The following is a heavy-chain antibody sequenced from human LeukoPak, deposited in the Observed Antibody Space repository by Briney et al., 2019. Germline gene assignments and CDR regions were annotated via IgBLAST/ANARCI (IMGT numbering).Heavy chain of an antibody. CDR2: ISGSGGTT. Sequence: GGSLRLSCTASGFTFSSYAMSWVSQAPGKGPEWVSTISGSGGTTYYADSVKGRFTISRDNSRNTEYLQMNSLRAEDTAVYYCAKRTLTPSESHSPLDYWGPGTLVTVSS. CDR1: GFTFSSYA. CDR3: AKRTLTPSESHSPLDY. J-gene: IGHJ4*02. D-gene: IGHD1-26*01. V-gene: IGHV3-23*01.